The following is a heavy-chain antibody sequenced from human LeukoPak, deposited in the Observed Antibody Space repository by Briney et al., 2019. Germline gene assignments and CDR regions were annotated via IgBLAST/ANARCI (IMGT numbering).Heavy chain of an antibody. CDR3: ARGYYYDSSGYYPQGFDY. J-gene: IGHJ4*02. CDR1: GFTFSSYW. Sequence: GGSLRLSCAASGFTFSSYWMHWVRHAPGKGLVWVSRIYSDGSSTSYADSVKGRFTISRDNAKNTLYLQMNSLRAEDTAVYYCARGYYYDSSGYYPQGFDYWGQGTLVTVSS. D-gene: IGHD3-22*01. CDR2: IYSDGSST. V-gene: IGHV3-74*01.